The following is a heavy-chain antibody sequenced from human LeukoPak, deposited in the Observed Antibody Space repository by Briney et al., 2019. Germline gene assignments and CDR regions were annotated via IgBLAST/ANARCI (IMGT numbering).Heavy chain of an antibody. J-gene: IGHJ6*03. CDR2: ISAYNGNT. CDR1: GYTFTSHG. CDR3: ARESYSSSPRRYFDWLPRTYYYYYMDV. D-gene: IGHD3-9*01. V-gene: IGHV1-18*01. Sequence: ASVKVSCKASGYTFTSHGISWVRQAPGQGLEWMGWISAYNGNTNYAQKLQGRVTITRNTSISTAYMELSSLRSEDTAVYYCARESYSSSPRRYFDWLPRTYYYYYMDVWGKGTTVTVSS.